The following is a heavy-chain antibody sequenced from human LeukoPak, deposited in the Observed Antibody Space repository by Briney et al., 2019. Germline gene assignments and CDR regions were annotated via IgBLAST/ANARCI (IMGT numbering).Heavy chain of an antibody. CDR2: IYTSGST. CDR3: ARRRDKRIAAASYYMDV. J-gene: IGHJ6*03. D-gene: IGHD6-13*01. V-gene: IGHV4-61*02. Sequence: SETLSLTCTVSGGSISSGSYYWRWLRQPAGKGLEWIGRIYTSGSTNYNPSLKSRVTISVDTSKNQFSLKLSSVTAADTAVYYCARRRDKRIAAASYYMDVWGKGTTATVSS. CDR1: GGSISSGSYY.